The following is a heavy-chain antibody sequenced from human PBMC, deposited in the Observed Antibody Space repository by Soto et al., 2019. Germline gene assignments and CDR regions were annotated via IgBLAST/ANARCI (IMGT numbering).Heavy chain of an antibody. CDR1: GGPLNTYT. Sequence: ASVKVSCKASGGPLNTYTLSWVRQAPGQGLEWMGRIIPLLDRSNYAPKFQSRLFISGNRSTNTILLELRSMTSEHTAVYYCASTLELVDYCGADCVGKCESWGQGTLVPVSS. CDR3: ASTLELVDYCGADCVGKCES. V-gene: IGHV1-69*02. D-gene: IGHD2-21*02. CDR2: IIPLLDRS. J-gene: IGHJ5*02.